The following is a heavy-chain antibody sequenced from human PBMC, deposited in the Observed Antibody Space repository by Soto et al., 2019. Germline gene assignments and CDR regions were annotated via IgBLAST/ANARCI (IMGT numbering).Heavy chain of an antibody. CDR1: GFTFSSYV. J-gene: IGHJ4*02. D-gene: IGHD2-2*01. CDR2: IWYDGSNK. V-gene: IGHV3-33*01. Sequence: QVQLVESGGGVVQPGMSLRLSCAASGFTFSSYVMHWVRQAPGKGLGWVAVIWYDGSNKYYADYVKGRFTISRDNSKNTLYLQTNSLRADDTAVYYCARDRCSSTSCYVVSRGFSSGWYVFDYWGQGTLVTVPS. CDR3: ARDRCSSTSCYVVSRGFSSGWYVFDY.